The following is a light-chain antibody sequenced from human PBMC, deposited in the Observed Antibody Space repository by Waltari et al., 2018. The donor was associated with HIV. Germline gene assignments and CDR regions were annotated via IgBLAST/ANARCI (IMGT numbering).Light chain of an antibody. CDR3: CSYAGSYTGV. J-gene: IGLJ2*01. Sequence: QSALTQPRSVSGSPGQSVTISCTGTSSAVGGYNYVSWYQQHPGNAPKLMIYDVSKRPSGVPDRFSGSKSGNTASLTISGLQAEDEADYYCCSYAGSYTGVFGGGTKLTVL. CDR2: DVS. CDR1: SSAVGGYNY. V-gene: IGLV2-11*01.